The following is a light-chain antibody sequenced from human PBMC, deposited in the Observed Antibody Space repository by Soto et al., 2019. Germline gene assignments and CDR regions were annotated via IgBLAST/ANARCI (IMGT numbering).Light chain of an antibody. CDR1: QSISHW. Sequence: DIQMTQSPSTLSASVGDRVTITCRASQSISHWLAWYQQKPGKAPKVLIYKESTLQTGVPSRFSGSGSGTEFTLTISSLQPDDFATYYCQLYNTYSPTFGQGTKLEIK. V-gene: IGKV1-5*03. J-gene: IGKJ2*01. CDR2: KES. CDR3: QLYNTYSPT.